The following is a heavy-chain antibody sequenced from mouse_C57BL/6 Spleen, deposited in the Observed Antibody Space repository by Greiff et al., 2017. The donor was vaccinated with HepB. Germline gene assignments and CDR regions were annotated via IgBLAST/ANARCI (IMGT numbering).Heavy chain of an antibody. J-gene: IGHJ3*01. V-gene: IGHV1-39*01. CDR3: ARSINSNHRAWFAY. CDR2: INPNYGTT. Sequence: EVKLQESGPELVKPGASVKISSKASGYSFTDYNMNWVKQSNGKSLEWIGVINPNYGTTSYNQKFKGKATLTVDQSSSTAYMQLNSLTSEDSAVYYCARSINSNHRAWFAYWGQGTLVTVSA. D-gene: IGHD2-5*01. CDR1: GYSFTDYN.